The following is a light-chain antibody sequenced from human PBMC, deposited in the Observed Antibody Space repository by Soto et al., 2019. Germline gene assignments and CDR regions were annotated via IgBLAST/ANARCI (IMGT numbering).Light chain of an antibody. CDR1: QSVSSSY. CDR2: GAS. J-gene: IGKJ1*01. V-gene: IGKV3-20*01. Sequence: EMVLTQSPGTLYLSPGERATLSCRASQSVSSSYLAWYQQKPGQAPRLLIYGASSRATGIPDRFSGSGSGTDFTLTISRLEPEDLAVYYCQQYGSSPPWTFGQGTKVDIK. CDR3: QQYGSSPPWT.